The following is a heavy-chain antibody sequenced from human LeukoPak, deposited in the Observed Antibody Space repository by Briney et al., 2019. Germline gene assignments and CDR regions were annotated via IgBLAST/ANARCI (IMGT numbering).Heavy chain of an antibody. V-gene: IGHV3-7*01. D-gene: IGHD3-3*01. Sequence: PGGSLRLSCAASGFTFSSYWMSWVRQAPGKGLEWVANIKQDGSEKYYVDSVKGRFTISRDNAKNSLYLQMNSLRAEDTAVYYCARDSDYDFWSPHGMDVWGQGITVTVSS. CDR3: ARDSDYDFWSPHGMDV. CDR2: IKQDGSEK. J-gene: IGHJ6*02. CDR1: GFTFSSYW.